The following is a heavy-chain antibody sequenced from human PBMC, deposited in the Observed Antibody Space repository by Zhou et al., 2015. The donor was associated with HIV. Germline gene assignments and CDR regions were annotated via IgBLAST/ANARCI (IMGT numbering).Heavy chain of an antibody. CDR2: IIPIFGTA. Sequence: QVQLVQSGAEVKKPGSSVKVSCKASGGTFSSYAISWVRQAPGQGLEWMGGIIPIFGTANYAQKFQGRVTITADESTSTAYMELSSLRSEDTAVYYCASSYCSSTSCYTPSNYRQNYYYYYGMDVVGPRDHGHRLL. V-gene: IGHV1-69*12. J-gene: IGHJ6*02. CDR1: GGTFSSYA. D-gene: IGHD2-2*02. CDR3: ASSYCSSTSCYTPSNYRQNYYYYYGMDV.